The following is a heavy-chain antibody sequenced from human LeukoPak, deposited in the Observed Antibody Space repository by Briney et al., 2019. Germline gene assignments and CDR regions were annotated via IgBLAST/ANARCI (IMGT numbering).Heavy chain of an antibody. J-gene: IGHJ4*02. CDR1: GYTFASYD. D-gene: IGHD3-22*01. CDR3: ARGTSRGITMIVFGY. V-gene: IGHV1-8*01. CDR2: MNPNSGNT. Sequence: ASVKVSCKASGYTFASYDINWVRQAPGQGLEWMGWMNPNSGNTGYAQKFQGRVTMTRNTSISTAYMELSSLRSEDTAVYYCARGTSRGITMIVFGYWGQGTLVTVSS.